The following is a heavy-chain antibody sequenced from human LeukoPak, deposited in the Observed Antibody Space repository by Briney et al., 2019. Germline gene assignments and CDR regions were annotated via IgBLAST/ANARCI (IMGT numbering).Heavy chain of an antibody. CDR3: ARLGIAAAGGFDY. D-gene: IGHD6-13*01. Sequence: PSETLSLTCTVSGGPISSYYWSWIRQPPGKGLEWIGYIYYSGSTNYNPSLKSRVTISVDTSKNQFSLKLSSVTAADTAVYYCARLGIAAAGGFDYWGQGTLVTVSS. CDR1: GGPISSYY. CDR2: IYYSGST. V-gene: IGHV4-59*08. J-gene: IGHJ4*02.